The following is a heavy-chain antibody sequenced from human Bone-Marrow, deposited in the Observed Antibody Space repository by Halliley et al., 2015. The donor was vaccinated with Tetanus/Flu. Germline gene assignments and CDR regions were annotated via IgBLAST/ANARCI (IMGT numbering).Heavy chain of an antibody. Sequence: WIGYIYNSDPYYNPSLKSRVTISLDTSKNQFSLKLTSVSAADTAVYYCARDKDYDTSGYYFFDPWGQGTLVTVSS. V-gene: IGHV4-31*02. J-gene: IGHJ5*02. CDR3: ARDKDYDTSGYYFFDP. CDR2: IYNSDP. D-gene: IGHD3-22*01.